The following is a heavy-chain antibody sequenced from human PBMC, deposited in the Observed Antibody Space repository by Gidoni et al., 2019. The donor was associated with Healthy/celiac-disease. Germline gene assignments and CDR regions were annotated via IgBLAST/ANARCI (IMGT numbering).Heavy chain of an antibody. D-gene: IGHD3-10*01. Sequence: QLQLQESGPGLVKPSATLSLTCTVPGGPISSSSYHWGWIRQPPGKGLEWIGSISYSVSTYYNPSLKSRVTISVDTSKNQFSLKLSSVTAADTAVYYCATLYQNDYSGSGSSIYYFDYWGQGVLVTVSS. CDR2: ISYSVST. J-gene: IGHJ4*02. V-gene: IGHV4-39*01. CDR1: GGPISSSSYH. CDR3: ATLYQNDYSGSGSSIYYFDY.